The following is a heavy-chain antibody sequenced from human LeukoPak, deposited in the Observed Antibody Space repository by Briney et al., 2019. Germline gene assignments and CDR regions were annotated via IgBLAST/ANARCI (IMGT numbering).Heavy chain of an antibody. Sequence: ASVKVSCKASGYTFTSYGISWVRQAPGQGLEWMGWISAYNGNTNHAQKLQGRVTMTTDTSTSTAYMELRSLRSDDTAVYYCARDLRWQQLVEGAFDIWGQGTMVTVSS. CDR1: GYTFTSYG. CDR3: ARDLRWQQLVEGAFDI. V-gene: IGHV1-18*01. CDR2: ISAYNGNT. J-gene: IGHJ3*02. D-gene: IGHD6-13*01.